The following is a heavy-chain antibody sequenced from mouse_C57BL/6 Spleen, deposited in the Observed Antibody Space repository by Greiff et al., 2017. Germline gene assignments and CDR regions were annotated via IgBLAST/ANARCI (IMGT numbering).Heavy chain of an antibody. D-gene: IGHD1-1*01. CDR1: GYAFTNYL. CDR2: INPGSGGT. Sequence: VQLQQSGAELVRPGTSVKVSCKASGYAFTNYLIEWVKQRPGQGLEWIGVINPGSGGTNYNEKFKGKATLTADKSSSTAYMQLSSLTSEDSAVYFCARSDYYGSSYHGYAMDYWGQGTSVTVSS. J-gene: IGHJ4*01. V-gene: IGHV1-54*01. CDR3: ARSDYYGSSYHGYAMDY.